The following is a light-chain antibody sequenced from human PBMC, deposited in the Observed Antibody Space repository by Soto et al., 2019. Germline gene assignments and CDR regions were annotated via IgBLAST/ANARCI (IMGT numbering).Light chain of an antibody. J-gene: IGLJ1*01. V-gene: IGLV3-21*04. CDR2: YDS. Sequence: SYELTQPPSVSVAPEKTARLTCGGDNIGSKRVHWYRQKPGQAPVLVIYYDSDRPSGIPERFSGSHSGNTATLTINRVEAGDEADYYCPVCDLTTGHHGFGNGTKRTVL. CDR3: PVCDLTTGHHG. CDR1: NIGSKR.